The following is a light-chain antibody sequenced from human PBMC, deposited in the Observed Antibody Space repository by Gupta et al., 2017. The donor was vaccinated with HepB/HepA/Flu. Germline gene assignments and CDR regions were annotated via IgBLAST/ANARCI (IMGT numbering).Light chain of an antibody. CDR2: AAS. CDR1: QSIVSH. Sequence: DIQMTQSPSSLSASVGDRVTITCRASQSIVSHLNWYQHKPGKAPNVLIYAASSLQSGVPSRFSGSASGTDFTLTISSLQPEDFATYSCQQSYSAPYTFGQGTKLEIK. J-gene: IGKJ2*01. CDR3: QQSYSAPYT. V-gene: IGKV1-39*01.